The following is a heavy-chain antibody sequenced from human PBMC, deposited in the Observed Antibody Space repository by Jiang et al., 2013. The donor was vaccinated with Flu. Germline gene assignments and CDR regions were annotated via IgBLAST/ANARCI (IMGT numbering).Heavy chain of an antibody. CDR3: ARALPLTVTDGLNYYYYGMDV. Sequence: QTLSLTCAISGDSVSSNSAAWNWIRQSPSRGLEWLGRTYYRSKWYNDYAVSVKSRITINPDTSKNQFSLQLNSVTPEDTAVYYCARALPLTVTDGLNYYYYGMDVWGQGTTVTVSS. V-gene: IGHV6-1*01. CDR2: TYYRSKWYN. J-gene: IGHJ6*02. D-gene: IGHD4-17*01. CDR1: GDSVSSNSAA.